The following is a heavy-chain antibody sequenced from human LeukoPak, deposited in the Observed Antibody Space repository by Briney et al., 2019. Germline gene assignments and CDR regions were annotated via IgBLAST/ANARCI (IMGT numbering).Heavy chain of an antibody. D-gene: IGHD3-16*01. J-gene: IGHJ6*02. V-gene: IGHV1-2*02. Sequence: ASVKVSCKTSGYSFIDYYVHWVRQAPGQGLEWMGWINPNSGVTNCAQKFQGRVTMTEDTSTDTAYMELSSLRSEDTAVYYCATVRGLGYYYYGMDVWGQGTTVTVSS. CDR3: ATVRGLGYYYYGMDV. CDR1: GYSFIDYY. CDR2: INPNSGVT.